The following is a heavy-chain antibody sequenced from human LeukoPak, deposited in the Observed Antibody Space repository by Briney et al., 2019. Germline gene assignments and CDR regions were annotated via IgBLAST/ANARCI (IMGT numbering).Heavy chain of an antibody. CDR1: GYTFNYYA. Sequence: VASVKVSCKASGYTFNYYAVHWVRQAPGQRLEWTGWTNVGNDYTESSQKFQDRLTITSDTTATTVYMELSSLRSEDTAVYYCARDDFSTYPGLNYFDYWGQGSLVTVSS. J-gene: IGHJ4*02. CDR3: ARDDFSTYPGLNYFDY. CDR2: TNVGNDYT. D-gene: IGHD4-11*01. V-gene: IGHV1-3*01.